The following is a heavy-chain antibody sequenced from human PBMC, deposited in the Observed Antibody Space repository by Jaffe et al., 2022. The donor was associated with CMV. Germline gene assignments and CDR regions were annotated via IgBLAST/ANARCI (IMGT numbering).Heavy chain of an antibody. CDR1: GGSFSGSDYY. J-gene: IGHJ4*02. V-gene: IGHV4-39*01. CDR2: MYHTGIA. Sequence: QLQLQESGPGLVKPSETLSLICSVSGGSFSGSDYYWGWIRQPPGKGLEWIGGMYHTGIAYYNPSLKGRVTISLDTPKDQFSLRLSSVTAADTAVYYCTRQINNHGWPRFADSWGQGNLITVSS. CDR3: TRQINNHGWPRFADS. D-gene: IGHD6-19*01.